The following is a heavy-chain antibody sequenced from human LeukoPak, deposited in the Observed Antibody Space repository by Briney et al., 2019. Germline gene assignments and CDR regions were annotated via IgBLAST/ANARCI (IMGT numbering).Heavy chain of an antibody. CDR3: ASVITIFGVAMPSYYYYYMDV. V-gene: IGHV3-30*02. CDR1: GFTFSSYG. J-gene: IGHJ6*03. D-gene: IGHD3-3*01. Sequence: GGSLRLSCAASGFTFSSYGMHWVRQAPGKGLEWVAFIRYDGSNKYYADSVKGRFTISRDNSKNTLYLQMNSLRAEDTAVYYCASVITIFGVAMPSYYYYYMDVWGKGTTVTVSS. CDR2: IRYDGSNK.